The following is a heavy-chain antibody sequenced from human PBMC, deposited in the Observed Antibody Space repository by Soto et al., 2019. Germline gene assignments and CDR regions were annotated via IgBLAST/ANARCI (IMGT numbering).Heavy chain of an antibody. V-gene: IGHV3-30-3*01. CDR2: ISYDGSNK. CDR1: GFTFSSYA. J-gene: IGHJ3*02. Sequence: QVQLVESGGGVVQPGRSLRLSCAASGFTFSSYAMHWVRQAPGKGLEWVAVISYDGSNKYYADSVKGRFTISRDNSKNSLYLQMNSLRDEDTAVYYCEPTSMITLGGVIVRRTIGAFDIWGQGTMVIVSS. CDR3: EPTSMITLGGVIVRRTIGAFDI. D-gene: IGHD3-16*02.